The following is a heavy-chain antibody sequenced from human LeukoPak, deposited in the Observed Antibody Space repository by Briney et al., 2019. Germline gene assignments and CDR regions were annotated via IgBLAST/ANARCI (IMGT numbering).Heavy chain of an antibody. D-gene: IGHD6-13*01. CDR1: GGSFSGYY. CDR2: INHSGST. J-gene: IGHJ5*02. CDR3: ARESGSARSWSNWFDP. Sequence: PSETLSLTCAVYGGSFSGYYWSWLRQPPGKGLEWIGEINHSGSTNYNPSLTSRVTISVDTSKNQFSLKLSSVTAADTAVYYCARESGSARSWSNWFDPWGQGTLVTVSS. V-gene: IGHV4-34*01.